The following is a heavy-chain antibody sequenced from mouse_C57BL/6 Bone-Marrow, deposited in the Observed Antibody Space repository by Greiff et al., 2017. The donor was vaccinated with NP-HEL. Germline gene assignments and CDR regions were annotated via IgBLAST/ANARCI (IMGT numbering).Heavy chain of an antibody. CDR2: INPSTGGT. V-gene: IGHV1-42*01. CDR1: GYSFTGYY. Sequence: VQLQQSGPELVKPGTSVKISCKASGYSFTGYYMNWVKQSPEKSLEWIGEINPSTGGTTYNQKFKAKATLTVDKSSSTAYMQLKSLTSEDSAVYYCARGGKFITTVHYAMDYWGQGTSVTVSS. J-gene: IGHJ4*01. CDR3: ARGGKFITTVHYAMDY. D-gene: IGHD1-1*01.